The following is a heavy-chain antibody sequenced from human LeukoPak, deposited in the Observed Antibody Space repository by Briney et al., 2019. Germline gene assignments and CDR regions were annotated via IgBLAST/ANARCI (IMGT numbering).Heavy chain of an antibody. V-gene: IGHV4-59*01. CDR1: GGSISSYY. CDR2: MYYSGTT. D-gene: IGHD3-10*01. J-gene: IGHJ5*02. Sequence: SETLSLTCTVSGGSISSYYWSWIRQPPGKGLEWIGYMYYSGTTNYNPSLKSRVTISVDTSKNQFSLKLSSVTAADTAVYYCARVGHGSGSYGGSGFDPWGQGTLVTVSS. CDR3: ARVGHGSGSYGGSGFDP.